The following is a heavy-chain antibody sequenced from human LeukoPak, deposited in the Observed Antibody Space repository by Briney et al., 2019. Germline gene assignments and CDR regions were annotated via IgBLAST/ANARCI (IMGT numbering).Heavy chain of an antibody. V-gene: IGHV3-21*01. CDR3: ARDPGSSWYGGLDY. CDR2: ISSSSSYI. CDR1: GFTFSSYS. J-gene: IGHJ4*02. Sequence: GGSLRLSCAASGFTFSSYSMNWVRQAPGEGLEWVSSISSSSSYIYYADSVKGRFTISRDNAKNSLYLQMNSLRAEDTAVYYCARDPGSSWYGGLDYWGQGTLVTVSS. D-gene: IGHD6-13*01.